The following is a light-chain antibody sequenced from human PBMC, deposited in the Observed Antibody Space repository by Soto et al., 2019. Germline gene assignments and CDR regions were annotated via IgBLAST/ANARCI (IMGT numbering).Light chain of an antibody. CDR1: QTISSW. V-gene: IGKV1-39*01. J-gene: IGKJ1*01. CDR3: EQSYRTPWT. CDR2: AAS. Sequence: DIQMTQSPSTLSGSVGDRVTITCRASQTISSWLAWYQQKPGKAPKLLIYAASSLQSGVPSRFSGSGSGTGFTLTISSLPAEDFAAQFCEQSYRTPWTFSQGTKVDIK.